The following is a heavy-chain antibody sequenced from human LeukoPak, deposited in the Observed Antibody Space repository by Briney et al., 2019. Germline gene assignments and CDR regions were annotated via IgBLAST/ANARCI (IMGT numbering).Heavy chain of an antibody. J-gene: IGHJ4*02. CDR1: GGSFSGYY. D-gene: IGHD5-24*01. CDR2: INHSGST. Sequence: PSETLSLTCAVYGGSFSGYYWSWIRQSPGKGLEWIGEINHSGSTHYNPSLKSRVTLSVDTSKNQFSLRLSSVTAADTAVYYCARGLDGYNYNYWGQGTLVTVSS. CDR3: ARGLDGYNYNY. V-gene: IGHV4-34*01.